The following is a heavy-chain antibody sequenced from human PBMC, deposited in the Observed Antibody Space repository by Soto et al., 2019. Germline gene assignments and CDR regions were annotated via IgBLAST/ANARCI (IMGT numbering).Heavy chain of an antibody. V-gene: IGHV3-23*01. CDR2: ISGGGDTT. J-gene: IGHJ4*02. CDR3: AKLRDFVVLPAGILDY. D-gene: IGHD2-8*01. Sequence: EVQLLESGGGLVQPGGSLRLTRAASGFTFSSYGISWIRLSPGKGLEWVSVISGGGDTTYYTPSVKGRFTISRDDFRNTLYLQMNSLRTEDTAIYYCAKLRDFVVLPAGILDYWGPGTLVTVSS. CDR1: GFTFSSYG.